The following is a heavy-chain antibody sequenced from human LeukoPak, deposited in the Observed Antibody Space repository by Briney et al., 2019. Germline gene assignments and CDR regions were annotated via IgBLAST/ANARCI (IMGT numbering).Heavy chain of an antibody. D-gene: IGHD3-10*01. J-gene: IGHJ4*02. Sequence: QSGGSLRLSCAASGFTFSSYGMHWVRQAPGKGLQWVAVMLFDGTNKYYADSVKGRFTISRDKSNNTLYLQMNSLRVEDTAVYYCAKCPSGSYLSLWFDWGQGTLVTVSS. CDR3: AKCPSGSYLSLWFD. V-gene: IGHV3-33*03. CDR2: MLFDGTNK. CDR1: GFTFSSYG.